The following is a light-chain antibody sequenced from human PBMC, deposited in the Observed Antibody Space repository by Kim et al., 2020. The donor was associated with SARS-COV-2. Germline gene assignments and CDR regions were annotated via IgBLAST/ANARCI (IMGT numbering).Light chain of an antibody. CDR2: GAS. J-gene: IGKJ1*01. V-gene: IGKV1-6*01. CDR1: QAISDD. CDR3: LQDASYPLT. Sequence: AIQMTQSPSSLSASVGDRVSISCRASQAISDDLGWYQQRPSEAPRLLIYGASNLQSGVPSRFSGSGSGTDFTLTISSLQPEDVATYYCLQDASYPLTFGQGTKVDIK.